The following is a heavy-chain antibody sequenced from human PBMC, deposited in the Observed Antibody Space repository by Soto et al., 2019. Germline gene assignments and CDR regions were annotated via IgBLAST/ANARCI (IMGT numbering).Heavy chain of an antibody. CDR1: GFTFDDYA. CDR2: ITGSGENT. Sequence: GGSLRLSCAASGFTFDDYAMHWVRQAPGKGLEWVSGITGSGENTYYADSVKGRFTISRDNSKNTLYVQLNGLRVEDTAIYYCAKVSLGATTITDFYYYGMDVWGQGTTVTVSS. D-gene: IGHD1-26*01. CDR3: AKVSLGATTITDFYYYGMDV. V-gene: IGHV3-23*01. J-gene: IGHJ6*02.